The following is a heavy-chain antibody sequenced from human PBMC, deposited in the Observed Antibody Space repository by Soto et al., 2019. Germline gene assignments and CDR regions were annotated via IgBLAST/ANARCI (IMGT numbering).Heavy chain of an antibody. J-gene: IGHJ4*02. CDR2: IYYSGST. D-gene: IGHD5-18*01. Sequence: QVQLQESGPGLVKPSETLSLTCTVSGGSISSYYWSWIRQPPGKGLEWIGYIYYSGSTNYNPSLKSLVTISVDTSKNQFSLKLSSVTAADTAVYYCASLAGDTAMGRDYWGQGTLVTVSS. CDR1: GGSISSYY. V-gene: IGHV4-59*08. CDR3: ASLAGDTAMGRDY.